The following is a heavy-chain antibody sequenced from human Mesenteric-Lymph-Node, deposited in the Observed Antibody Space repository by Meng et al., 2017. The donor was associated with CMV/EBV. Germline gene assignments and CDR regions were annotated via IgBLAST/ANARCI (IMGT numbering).Heavy chain of an antibody. CDR3: AREDAFDI. CDR2: INSDGSST. J-gene: IGHJ3*02. CDR1: GFIFRNYW. V-gene: IGHV3-74*01. Sequence: LRLFCAASGFIFRNYWMHWVRQAPGKGLVWVSRINSDGSSTSYADSVKGRFTISRDNAKNTLYLQMNSLRVEDTAVYYCAREDAFDIWGQGTMVTVSS.